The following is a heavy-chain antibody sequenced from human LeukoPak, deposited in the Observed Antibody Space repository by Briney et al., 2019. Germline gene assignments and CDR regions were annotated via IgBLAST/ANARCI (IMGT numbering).Heavy chain of an antibody. CDR2: INTNTGNP. CDR1: GYIFNNYA. CDR3: ARSNNDGDYLGVGFDY. J-gene: IGHJ4*02. V-gene: IGHV7-4-1*04. D-gene: IGHD3-16*01. Sequence: ASVKVSCKSSGYIFNNYAINWVRQAPGQGLEWMGWINTNTGNPTYARGFTGRFVVSSDTSVRMAYLQISSLKAEDTAVYYCARSNNDGDYLGVGFDYWGQGTLVTVSS.